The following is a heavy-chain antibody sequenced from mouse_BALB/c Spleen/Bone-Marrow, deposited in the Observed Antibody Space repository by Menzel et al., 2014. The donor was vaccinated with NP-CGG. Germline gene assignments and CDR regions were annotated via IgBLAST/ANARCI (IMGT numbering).Heavy chain of an antibody. Sequence: EVQLQESGGDLVKPGGSPKLSCAASGFTFSSYGMSWVRQAPDKRLEWVATISSGGSYTYYPDSVKGRFTISRDNAKNTLYLQMSSLKSEDTAMYYCARHRDAMDYWGQGTSVTVSS. D-gene: IGHD3-3*01. CDR2: ISSGGSYT. CDR3: ARHRDAMDY. J-gene: IGHJ4*01. V-gene: IGHV5-6*01. CDR1: GFTFSSYG.